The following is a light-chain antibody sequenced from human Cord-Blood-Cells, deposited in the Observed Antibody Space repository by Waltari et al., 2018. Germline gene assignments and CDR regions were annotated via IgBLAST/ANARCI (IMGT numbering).Light chain of an antibody. J-gene: IGKJ1*01. CDR1: QSVLYSSNNKNY. V-gene: IGKV4-1*01. Sequence: DIVMTQSPASLAVSLGERATINCKPSQSVLYSSNNKNYLAWYQQKPGQPPKLLIYWASTRESGVPDRFSGSGSGTDFTLTISSLQAEDVAVYYCQQYYSTPTFGQGTKVEIK. CDR2: WAS. CDR3: QQYYSTPT.